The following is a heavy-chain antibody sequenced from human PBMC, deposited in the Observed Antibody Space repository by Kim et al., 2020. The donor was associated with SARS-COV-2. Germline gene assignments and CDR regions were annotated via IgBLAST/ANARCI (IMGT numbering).Heavy chain of an antibody. Sequence: NYHPSPKSRVTISVDTSKNQFSLKLSSVTAADTAVYYCAREGGGSDAFDIWGQGTMVTVSS. CDR3: AREGGGSDAFDI. V-gene: IGHV4-59*01. D-gene: IGHD3-16*01. J-gene: IGHJ3*02.